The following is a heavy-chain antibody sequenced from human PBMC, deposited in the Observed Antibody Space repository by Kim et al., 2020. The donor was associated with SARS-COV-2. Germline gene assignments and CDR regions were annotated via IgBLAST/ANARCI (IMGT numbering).Heavy chain of an antibody. V-gene: IGHV3-11*01. CDR3: AREAGGVRGVID. Sequence: YYADSVKGRFTISRDNAKNSLYLQMNGLRAEDTAVYYCAREAGGVRGVIDWGQGTLVTVSS. J-gene: IGHJ4*02. D-gene: IGHD3-10*01.